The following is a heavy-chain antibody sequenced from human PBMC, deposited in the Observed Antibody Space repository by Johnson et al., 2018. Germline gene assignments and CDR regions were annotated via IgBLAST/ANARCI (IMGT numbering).Heavy chain of an antibody. J-gene: IGHJ6*02. D-gene: IGHD3-10*01. V-gene: IGHV3-74*01. CDR2: VSSDGSST. Sequence: VQLVESGGGFVQXGGSXKLXCAAAGFTFSGSAMHWVRQSPGKGLEWVSRVSSDGSSTTYVDSVRDRFTISRDNAKNTLYLQMNSLRAEDTAVYYCARDTGGMDVWGQGTAVTVS. CDR1: GFTFSGSA. CDR3: ARDTGGMDV.